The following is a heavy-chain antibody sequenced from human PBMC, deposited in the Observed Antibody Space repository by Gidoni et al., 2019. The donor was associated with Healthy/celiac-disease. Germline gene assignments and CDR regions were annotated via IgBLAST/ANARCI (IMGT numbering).Heavy chain of an antibody. CDR1: GFTFSSYA. CDR2: ISYDGSNK. CDR3: AREGYCSGGSCSYYYYYGMDV. D-gene: IGHD2-15*01. Sequence: QVQLVESGGGVVQPGRSLRLSCAASGFTFSSYAMHWVRQAPGKGLEWVAVISYDGSNKYYADSVKGRFTISRDNSKNTLYLQMNSLRAEDTAVYYCAREGYCSGGSCSYYYYYGMDVWGQGTTVTVSS. V-gene: IGHV3-30-3*01. J-gene: IGHJ6*02.